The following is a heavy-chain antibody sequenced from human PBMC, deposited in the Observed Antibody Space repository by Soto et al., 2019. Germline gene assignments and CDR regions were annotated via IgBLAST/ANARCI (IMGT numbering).Heavy chain of an antibody. V-gene: IGHV1-46*01. CDR3: AAHYPPGYSSSWSDYFEY. J-gene: IGHJ4*02. Sequence: ASVKVSCKASGYTFTSYYMHWVRQAPGQGLEWMGIINPSGGSTSYAQKFQGRVTMARDTSTSTVYMELSSLRSEDTAVYYCAAHYPPGYSSSWSDYFEYWGQGTLVTVSS. CDR1: GYTFTSYY. CDR2: INPSGGST. D-gene: IGHD6-13*01.